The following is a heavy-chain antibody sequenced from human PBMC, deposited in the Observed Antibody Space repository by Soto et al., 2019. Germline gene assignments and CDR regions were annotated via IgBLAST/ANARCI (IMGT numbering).Heavy chain of an antibody. CDR3: ARGAMLRGPGYYYAMDV. Sequence: QVQLQESGPGLVKPSQTLSLTCTVSGDSISRNGYFWTWIRQHPGKGLEWIGYIYYDGRSYYTPSLKSRVIISVDTSKNQLSLNLTAVTAADTAVYSCARGAMLRGPGYYYAMDVWGQGTTVTVSS. D-gene: IGHD3-10*01. V-gene: IGHV4-31*03. J-gene: IGHJ6*02. CDR2: IYYDGRS. CDR1: GDSISRNGYF.